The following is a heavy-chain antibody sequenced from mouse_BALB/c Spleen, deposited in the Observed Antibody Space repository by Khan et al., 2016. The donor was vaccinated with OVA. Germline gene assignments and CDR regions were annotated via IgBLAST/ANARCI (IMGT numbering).Heavy chain of an antibody. CDR3: ARRNYFGYTFAY. D-gene: IGHD1-2*01. CDR1: GYTFTDYY. Sequence: VQLQESGAELARPGASVKLSCKASGYTFTDYYINWVKQRTGQGLEWIGEISPGSGDTYYHEKFKGKATLTAAKSSTPAYMQLSSLPSEASAGYFGARRNYFGYTFAYWGQGTLVTVSA. CDR2: ISPGSGDT. J-gene: IGHJ3*01. V-gene: IGHV1-77*01.